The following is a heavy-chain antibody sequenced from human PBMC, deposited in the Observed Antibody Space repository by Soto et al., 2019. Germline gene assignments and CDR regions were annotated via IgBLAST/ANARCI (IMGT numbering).Heavy chain of an antibody. Sequence: QVHLVQSGAEVKKPGASVKVSCEASGYTFTSYGITWVRQAPGQGLEWMGWMSAHNGNTDYAQKLQGRVIVTRDTSTSTAYMELRSLISDDTAVYYCARGRYGDYWGQGALVTVSS. CDR3: ARGRYGDY. CDR1: GYTFTSYG. CDR2: MSAHNGNT. V-gene: IGHV1-18*01. J-gene: IGHJ4*02. D-gene: IGHD1-1*01.